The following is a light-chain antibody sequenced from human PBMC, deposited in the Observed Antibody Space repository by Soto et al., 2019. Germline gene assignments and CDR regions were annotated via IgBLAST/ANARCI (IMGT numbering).Light chain of an antibody. Sequence: QSVLTQPPSASGSPGQSVTISCTGTSSDVGGYNYVSWYQQHAGKAPKLMIYEVSKRPSGVPDRFSGSKSGNTASLTVSGLQAEDEADYYCSSYAGNNKGVFGGGTKLTVL. CDR3: SSYAGNNKGV. CDR2: EVS. J-gene: IGLJ3*02. CDR1: SSDVGGYNY. V-gene: IGLV2-8*01.